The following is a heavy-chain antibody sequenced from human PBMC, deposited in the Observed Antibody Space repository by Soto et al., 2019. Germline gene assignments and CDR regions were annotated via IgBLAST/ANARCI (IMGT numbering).Heavy chain of an antibody. CDR3: ARGGSSWY. Sequence: GGSLRLSCAASGFTFSSYAMHWVRQAPGKGLEWVAVISYDGSNKYYADSVKGRFTISRDNSKNTLYLQMNSLRAEDTAVYYCARGGSSWYWGQGTLVTVSS. D-gene: IGHD6-13*01. J-gene: IGHJ4*02. V-gene: IGHV3-30-3*01. CDR2: ISYDGSNK. CDR1: GFTFSSYA.